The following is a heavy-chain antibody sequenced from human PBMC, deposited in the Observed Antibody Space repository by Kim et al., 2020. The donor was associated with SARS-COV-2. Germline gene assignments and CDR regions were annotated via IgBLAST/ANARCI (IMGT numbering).Heavy chain of an antibody. D-gene: IGHD6-13*01. CDR3: AKGEGSWYRGYVDY. Sequence: AESVKGRLTISRDNSKNTLYLQRNSLSAEDTAVYYGAKGEGSWYRGYVDYWGQGTLVTVSS. J-gene: IGHJ4*02. V-gene: IGHV3-30-3*02.